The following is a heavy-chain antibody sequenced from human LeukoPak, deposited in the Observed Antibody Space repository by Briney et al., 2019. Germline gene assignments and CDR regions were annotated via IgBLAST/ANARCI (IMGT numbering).Heavy chain of an antibody. CDR3: ASFQYCSSTSCYLGRFDY. Sequence: SVKVSCKASGGTFSSHAISWVRQAPGQGLEWMGRIIPILGIANYAQKFQGRVTITADKSTSTAYMELSSLRSEDTAVYYCASFQYCSSTSCYLGRFDYWGQGTLVTVSS. CDR1: GGTFSSHA. V-gene: IGHV1-69*04. D-gene: IGHD2-2*01. CDR2: IIPILGIA. J-gene: IGHJ4*02.